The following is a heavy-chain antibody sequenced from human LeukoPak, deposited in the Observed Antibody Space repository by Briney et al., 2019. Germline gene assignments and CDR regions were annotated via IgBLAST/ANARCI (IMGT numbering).Heavy chain of an antibody. CDR2: VHASGST. V-gene: IGHV4-4*07. CDR1: RGSVSSYF. CDR3: ARDADSESGFFGR. D-gene: IGHD3-22*01. Sequence: SETLSLICNVSRGSVSSYFWSWIRQPAGKGLEWIGRVHASGSTNYSPSLRSRVTISLDKSNNNFSLKLTSVTAADTAVYHCARDADSESGFFGRWGRGIPVIVSS. J-gene: IGHJ2*01.